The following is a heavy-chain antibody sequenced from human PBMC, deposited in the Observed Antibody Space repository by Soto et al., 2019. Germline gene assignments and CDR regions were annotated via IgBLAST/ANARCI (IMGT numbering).Heavy chain of an antibody. Sequence: PSETLSLTCAVSGGSISSSNWWSWVRQPPGKGLEWIGEIYHSGSTNYNPSLKSRVTISVDTSKNQFSLKLSSVTAADTAVYYCARARGILSHWVGHYYYYYGMDVWGQGTTVTVSS. D-gene: IGHD3-9*01. J-gene: IGHJ6*02. CDR1: GGSISSSNW. CDR2: IYHSGST. CDR3: ARARGILSHWVGHYYYYYGMDV. V-gene: IGHV4-4*02.